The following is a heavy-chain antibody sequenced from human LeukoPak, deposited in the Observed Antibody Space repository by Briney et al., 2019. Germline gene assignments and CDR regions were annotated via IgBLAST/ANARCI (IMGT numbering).Heavy chain of an antibody. CDR1: GFPFSTYS. D-gene: IGHD3-16*01. CDR2: ISSSSNYI. CDR3: ARGEYDFDY. J-gene: IGHJ4*02. Sequence: GGSLRLSCAASGFPFSTYSMNWVRQAPGKGLEWVSSISSSSNYIYYADSLKGRFTISRDNAKNSLYLQMNSLRAEDTAVYYCARGEYDFDYWGQGTLVTVSS. V-gene: IGHV3-21*01.